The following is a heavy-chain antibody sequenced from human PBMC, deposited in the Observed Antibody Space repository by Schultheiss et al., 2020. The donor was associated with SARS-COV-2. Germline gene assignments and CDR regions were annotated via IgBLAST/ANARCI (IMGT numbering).Heavy chain of an antibody. CDR1: GGTFSSYA. V-gene: IGHV1-69*13. D-gene: IGHD3-10*01. CDR3: ARTVSGDY. Sequence: SVKVSCKASGGTFSSYAISWVRQAPGQGLEWMGGIIPIFGTANYAQKFQGRVTITADESTSTVYMDLSSLRFEDTAVYYCARTVSGDYWGQGTLVTVSS. CDR2: IIPIFGTA. J-gene: IGHJ4*02.